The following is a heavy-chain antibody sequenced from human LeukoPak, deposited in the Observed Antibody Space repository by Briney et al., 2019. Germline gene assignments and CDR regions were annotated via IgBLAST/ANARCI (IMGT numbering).Heavy chain of an antibody. Sequence: GGSLRLSCAASGFTFSSYAMSWVRQAPGKGPEWVSAISGSGGSTYYADSVKGRFTISRDNAKNSLYLQMNSLRAEDTAVYYCARDTAVGAARRFDYWGQGTLVTVSS. D-gene: IGHD6-6*01. J-gene: IGHJ4*02. V-gene: IGHV3-23*01. CDR3: ARDTAVGAARRFDY. CDR2: ISGSGGST. CDR1: GFTFSSYA.